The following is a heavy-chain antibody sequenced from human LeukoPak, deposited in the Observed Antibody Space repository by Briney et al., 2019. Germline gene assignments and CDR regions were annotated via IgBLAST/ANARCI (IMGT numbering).Heavy chain of an antibody. CDR2: ISTDGRST. V-gene: IGHV3-74*01. Sequence: PGGSLRLSCTASGFSFSSYWMHWVRHAPGKGLVWVSRISTDGRSTNYADSVKGRFTISRDNSKNTLYLQMNSLRAEDTAVYYCAKVMGGGYRDYWGQGTLVTVSS. CDR3: AKVMGGGYRDY. J-gene: IGHJ4*02. CDR1: GFSFSSYW. D-gene: IGHD1-26*01.